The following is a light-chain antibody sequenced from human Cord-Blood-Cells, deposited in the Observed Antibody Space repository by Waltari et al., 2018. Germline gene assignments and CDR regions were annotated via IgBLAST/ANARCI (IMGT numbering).Light chain of an antibody. Sequence: DIVMTQSPDSLAVSLGERATINCKSSPSVLYSSNNKNYLAWYQQKTGQPPKLLIYWASTRESVVPDRFSGSGSGTDFTLTISSLQAEDVAVYYCQQYYSTPRTFGGGTKVEIK. J-gene: IGKJ4*01. CDR1: PSVLYSSNNKNY. CDR3: QQYYSTPRT. V-gene: IGKV4-1*01. CDR2: WAS.